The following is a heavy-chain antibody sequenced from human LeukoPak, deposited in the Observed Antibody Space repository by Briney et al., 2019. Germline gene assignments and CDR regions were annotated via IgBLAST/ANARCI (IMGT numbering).Heavy chain of an antibody. V-gene: IGHV1-69*13. J-gene: IGHJ6*02. D-gene: IGHD2-2*01. CDR1: GGTFSSYA. Sequence: SVKLSCKASGGTFSSYAISWVRQAPGQGLEWMGGIIPIFGTANYAQKFQGRVTITADESTSTAYMELSSLRSEDTAVYYCARDEDIVVVPAAFNYYYYGMDVWGQGTTVTVSS. CDR2: IIPIFGTA. CDR3: ARDEDIVVVPAAFNYYYYGMDV.